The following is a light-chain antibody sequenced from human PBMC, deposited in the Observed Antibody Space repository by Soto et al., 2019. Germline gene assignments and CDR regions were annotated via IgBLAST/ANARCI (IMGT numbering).Light chain of an antibody. CDR1: QSISSY. CDR3: QQSYSTPYT. Sequence: DIQMTQSPSSLSASVGDRVTITCRASQSISSYLNWYQQKPGKAPKLLIYAASSLQSGVPSRFSGSGSGKDFTLTISSLQPEDFATYYCQQSYSTPYTFVQGTKLEIK. V-gene: IGKV1-39*01. CDR2: AAS. J-gene: IGKJ2*01.